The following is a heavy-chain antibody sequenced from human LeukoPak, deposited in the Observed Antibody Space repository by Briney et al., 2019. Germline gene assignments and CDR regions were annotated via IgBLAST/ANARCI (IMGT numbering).Heavy chain of an antibody. CDR1: GGSISSSSYY. V-gene: IGHV4-39*07. D-gene: IGHD6-13*01. J-gene: IGHJ5*02. Sequence: SETLSLTCTVSGGSISSSSYYWGWIRQPPGKGLEWIGSIYYSGSTYYNPSLKSRVTISVDTSKNRFSLKLSSVTAADTAVYYCARAAGSTGGWFDPWGQGTLVTVSS. CDR3: ARAAGSTGGWFDP. CDR2: IYYSGST.